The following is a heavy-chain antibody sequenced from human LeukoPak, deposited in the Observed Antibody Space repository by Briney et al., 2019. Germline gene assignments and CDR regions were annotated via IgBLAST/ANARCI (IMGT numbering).Heavy chain of an antibody. D-gene: IGHD3-9*01. Sequence: SQTLSLTCAISGDSVSSNNGAWNWIRQSPSRGLEWLGRTYYRSKWYNDYAGSLISRITISPDTSKNQFSLQLYSVPPEDTAVYYCARDVGTTGWHTFDYWGQGTLVTVSS. J-gene: IGHJ4*02. V-gene: IGHV6-1*01. CDR2: TYYRSKWYN. CDR3: ARDVGTTGWHTFDY. CDR1: GDSVSSNNGA.